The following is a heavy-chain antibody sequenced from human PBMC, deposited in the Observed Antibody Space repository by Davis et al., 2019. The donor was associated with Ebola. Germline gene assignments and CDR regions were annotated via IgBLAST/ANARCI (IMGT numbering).Heavy chain of an antibody. D-gene: IGHD3-16*02. Sequence: SVTVSCKASGGTFSSYAISWVRQAPGQGLEWMGGIIPIFGTANYAQKFQGRVTITADKSTSTAYMELSSLRSEDTAVYYCARDDYIWGSYRSHFDYWGQGTLVTVSS. CDR2: IIPIFGTA. V-gene: IGHV1-69*06. J-gene: IGHJ4*02. CDR3: ARDDYIWGSYRSHFDY. CDR1: GGTFSSYA.